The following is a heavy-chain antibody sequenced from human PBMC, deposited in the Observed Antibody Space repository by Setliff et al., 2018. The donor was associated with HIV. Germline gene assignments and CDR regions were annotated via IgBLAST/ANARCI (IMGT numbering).Heavy chain of an antibody. CDR1: GFAFNTYA. J-gene: IGHJ3*01. Sequence: QPGGSLRLSCAASGFAFNTYAMHWVRQAPGKGLEWVAVIPYDGSNQYYADSVKGRFTISRDNSKNTLSLQMNSLRPDDTALYYCAILIGVGPDAFDLWGQGTMVTVSS. V-gene: IGHV3-30*04. CDR2: IPYDGSNQ. CDR3: AILIGVGPDAFDL. D-gene: IGHD1-26*01.